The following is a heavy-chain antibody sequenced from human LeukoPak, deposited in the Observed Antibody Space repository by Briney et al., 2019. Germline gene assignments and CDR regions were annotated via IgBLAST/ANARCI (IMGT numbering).Heavy chain of an antibody. Sequence: GGSLRLSCAASGFTFSSYGMHWVRQAPGKGLEWVANIKQDGSEKYYVDSVKGRFTISRDNVKNSLYLQMNSLRVEDTAVYYCAPHSSSIDYWGQGTLVTVSS. CDR1: GFTFSSYG. J-gene: IGHJ4*02. V-gene: IGHV3-7*01. D-gene: IGHD6-6*01. CDR3: APHSSSIDY. CDR2: IKQDGSEK.